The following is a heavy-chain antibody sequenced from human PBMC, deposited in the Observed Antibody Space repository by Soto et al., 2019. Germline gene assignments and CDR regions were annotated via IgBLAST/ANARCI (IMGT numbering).Heavy chain of an antibody. J-gene: IGHJ3*02. CDR3: AKHQGGYSYGSCALDI. CDR1: GFTFRSHA. D-gene: IGHD5-18*01. Sequence: ESGGGLVQPGGSLRLSCAASGFTFRSHAMSWVRQAPGKGLEWVSGISASGGSTSYADSVKSRFTLSRDNSQKTVYLQMNSLRAEDTAVYYCAKHQGGYSYGSCALDIWGQGTIVTVSS. V-gene: IGHV3-23*01. CDR2: ISASGGST.